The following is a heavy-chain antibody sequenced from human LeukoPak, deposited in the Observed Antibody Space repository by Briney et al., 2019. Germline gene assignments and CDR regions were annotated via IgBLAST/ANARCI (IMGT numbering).Heavy chain of an antibody. CDR3: ARLTDYYASGTDWQKADNWFDP. CDR1: GGTFSGYY. J-gene: IGHJ5*02. V-gene: IGHV4-34*01. Sequence: SETLSLTCAAYGGTFSGYYLSWIRQSPGKGLEWIGEINHSGSTTHSPSLENRVTISLDTSKDEFSLRLNSVTAADTAVYYCARLTDYYASGTDWQKADNWFDPWGQGTLVTVS. D-gene: IGHD3-10*01. CDR2: INHSGST.